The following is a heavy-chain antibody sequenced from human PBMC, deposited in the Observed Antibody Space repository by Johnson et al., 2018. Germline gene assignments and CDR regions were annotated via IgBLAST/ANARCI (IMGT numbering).Heavy chain of an antibody. CDR2: ISWNSGTI. D-gene: IGHD6-13*01. CDR3: AKDRGIYYYYMDV. CDR1: GFAFDDYA. V-gene: IGHV3-9*01. J-gene: IGHJ6*03. Sequence: EVQLVESGGGLVQPGRSLRLSCAASGFAFDDYAMHWVRQAPGKGLEWVSGISWNSGTIGYADSVKGRFTICRDNAKNSLYLQMNSLRAEDTALYYCAKDRGIYYYYMDVWGKGTTVTVSS.